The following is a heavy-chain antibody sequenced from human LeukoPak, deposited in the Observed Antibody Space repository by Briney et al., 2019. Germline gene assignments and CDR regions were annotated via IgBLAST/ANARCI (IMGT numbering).Heavy chain of an antibody. CDR2: IIPILGIA. CDR3: ARVSLYCSSTSCYRYYYYGMDV. Sequence: SVTVSCKASGGTFSSYAISWVRQAPGQGLEWMGRIIPILGIANYAQKFQGRVTITADKSTSTAYMELSSLRSEDTAVYYCARVSLYCSSTSCYRYYYYGMDVWGQGTTVTVSS. D-gene: IGHD2-2*02. CDR1: GGTFSSYA. J-gene: IGHJ6*02. V-gene: IGHV1-69*04.